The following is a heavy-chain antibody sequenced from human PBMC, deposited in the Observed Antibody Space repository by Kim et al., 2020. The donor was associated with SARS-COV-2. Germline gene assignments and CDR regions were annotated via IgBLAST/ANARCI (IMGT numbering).Heavy chain of an antibody. Sequence: SETLSLTCTVSGGSISSGGYYWSWIRQHPGKGLEWIGYIYYSGSTYYNPSLKSRVTISVDTSKNQFSLKLSSVTAADTAVYYCARVIRSGSGSYGPVDYWGQGTLVTVSS. V-gene: IGHV4-31*03. CDR1: GGSISSGGYY. J-gene: IGHJ4*02. CDR2: IYYSGST. CDR3: ARVIRSGSGSYGPVDY. D-gene: IGHD3-10*01.